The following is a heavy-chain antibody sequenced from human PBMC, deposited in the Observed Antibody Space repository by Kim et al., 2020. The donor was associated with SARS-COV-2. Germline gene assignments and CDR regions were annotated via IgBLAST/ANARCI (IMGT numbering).Heavy chain of an antibody. D-gene: IGHD1-26*01. CDR1: GYTFTGYY. J-gene: IGHJ4*02. CDR2: INPNSGGT. V-gene: IGHV1-2*02. CDR3: ARAADPPNIVGATGGPDY. Sequence: ASVKVSCKASGYTFTGYYMHWVRQAPGQGLEWMGWINPNSGGTNYAQKFQGRVTMTRDTSISTAYMELSRLRSDDTAVYYCARAADPPNIVGATGGPDYWGQGTLVTVSS.